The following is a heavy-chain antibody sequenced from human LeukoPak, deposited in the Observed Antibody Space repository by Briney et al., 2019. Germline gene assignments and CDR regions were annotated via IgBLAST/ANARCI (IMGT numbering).Heavy chain of an antibody. V-gene: IGHV4-39*07. Sequence: RPSETLSLTCTVSGGSISSSSYYWGWIRQPPGKGLEWIGSIYYSGSTYYNPSLKSRVTISVDTSKNQFSLKLSSVTAADTAVYYCARDYSSSSEEFDYWGQGTLVTVSS. D-gene: IGHD6-6*01. CDR2: IYYSGST. CDR3: ARDYSSSSEEFDY. J-gene: IGHJ4*02. CDR1: GGSISSSSYY.